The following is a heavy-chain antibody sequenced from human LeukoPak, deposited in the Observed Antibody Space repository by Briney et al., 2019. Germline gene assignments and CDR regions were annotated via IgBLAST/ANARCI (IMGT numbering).Heavy chain of an antibody. CDR1: GFTFSSYA. J-gene: IGHJ4*02. D-gene: IGHD3-22*01. CDR2: ISGSGGST. Sequence: GGSLRLSCAASGFTFSSYAMSWVRQAPGKGLEGVSAISGSGGSTYYADSVKGRFTISRDNSKNTLYLQMNSLRAEDTAVYYCAKDPYYYDSTDFDYWGQGTLVTVSS. CDR3: AKDPYYYDSTDFDY. V-gene: IGHV3-23*01.